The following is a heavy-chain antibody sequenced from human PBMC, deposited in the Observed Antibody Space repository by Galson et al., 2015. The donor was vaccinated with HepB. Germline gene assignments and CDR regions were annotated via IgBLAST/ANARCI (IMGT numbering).Heavy chain of an antibody. V-gene: IGHV3-9*01. CDR1: GFTFDDYA. J-gene: IGHJ4*02. CDR3: AKDTGDLNYFDY. Sequence: SLRLSCAASGFTFDDYAMHWVRQAPGKGLEWVSGISWNSGSIGYADSVKGRFTISRDNAKNSLYLQMNSLRAEGTALYYCAKDTGDLNYFDYWGQGTLVTVSS. CDR2: ISWNSGSI.